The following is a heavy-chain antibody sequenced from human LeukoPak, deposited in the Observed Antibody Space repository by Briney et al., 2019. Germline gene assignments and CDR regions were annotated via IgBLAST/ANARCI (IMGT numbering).Heavy chain of an antibody. CDR1: GYTFTGYY. CDR2: INPNSGGT. J-gene: IGHJ4*02. CDR3: ARTALYSSSWHNDY. V-gene: IGHV1-2*02. Sequence: GASVKVSCKASGYTFTGYYMHWVRQAPGQGLEWMGWINPNSGGTNYAQKFQGRVTMTRDTSISTAYMELSRLRSDDTAVYYCARTALYSSSWHNDYWGQGTLVTVSS. D-gene: IGHD6-13*01.